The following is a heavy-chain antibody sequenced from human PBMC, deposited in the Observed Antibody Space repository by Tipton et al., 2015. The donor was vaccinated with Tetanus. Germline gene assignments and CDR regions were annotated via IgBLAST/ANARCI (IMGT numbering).Heavy chain of an antibody. CDR2: IYATGNT. CDR1: GGSVSSFY. V-gene: IGHV4-4*07. J-gene: IGHJ3*02. D-gene: IGHD6-25*01. CDR3: ARDKPLAALTPFDI. Sequence: GLVKPSETLSLTCTVSGGSVSSFYWSWIRQSAGKGLEWIGRIYATGNTNYNPSLESRVAMSIGASKTQFSLSLSSVTAADTAVYYCARDKPLAALTPFDIWGPGTMVPVS.